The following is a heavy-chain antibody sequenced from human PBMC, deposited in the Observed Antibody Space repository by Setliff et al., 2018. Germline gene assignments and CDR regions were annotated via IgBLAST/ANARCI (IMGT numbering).Heavy chain of an antibody. V-gene: IGHV3-15*01. J-gene: IGHJ4*02. CDR1: GSSFSNAW. Sequence: GGSLRLSCAASGSSFSNAWMSWVRQAPGKGLEWVGLIKSKTDGGTTDYAAPVKGRFTISRDDSKNTLYLQMSSLKTEDTAVYYCAKDMAGGFPYYFDYWGQGTLVTVSS. D-gene: IGHD3-10*01. CDR2: IKSKTDGGTT. CDR3: AKDMAGGFPYYFDY.